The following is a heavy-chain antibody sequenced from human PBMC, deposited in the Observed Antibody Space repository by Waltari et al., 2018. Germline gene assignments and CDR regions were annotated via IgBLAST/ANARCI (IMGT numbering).Heavy chain of an antibody. CDR2: INPTPRRA. CDR1: GGTFSSYT. V-gene: IGHV1-69*08. CDR3: ARELDY. J-gene: IGHJ4*02. Sequence: QVQLVQSGAEVKKPGSSVKVSCKASGGTFSSYTISWVRQAPGQGLEWMGRINPTPRRANSAQTVQGRVKITADKSTSTAYMELSSLRSEDTAVYYCARELDYWGQGTLVTVSS.